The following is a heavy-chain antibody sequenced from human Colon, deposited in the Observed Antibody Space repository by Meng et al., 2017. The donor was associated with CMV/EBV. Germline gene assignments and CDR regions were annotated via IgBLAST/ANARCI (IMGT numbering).Heavy chain of an antibody. V-gene: IGHV1-18*01. Sequence: SWKASGTPLLSYGFNWVRQAPGEGLEWMGWISTFNSNKYYAQKFQDRVTMTTDRSTNTAYLELRALKADDTAIYFCARAVDGGRSDPWGQGTLVTVSS. CDR1: GTPLLSYG. CDR2: ISTFNSNK. CDR3: ARAVDGGRSDP. J-gene: IGHJ5*02. D-gene: IGHD3-16*01.